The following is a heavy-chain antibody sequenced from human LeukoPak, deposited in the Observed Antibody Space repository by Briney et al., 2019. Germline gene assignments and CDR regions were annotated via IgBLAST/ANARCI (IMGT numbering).Heavy chain of an antibody. J-gene: IGHJ4*02. CDR1: GFTFSSYE. D-gene: IGHD3-9*01. V-gene: IGHV3-48*03. CDR3: ARSAILTGYQWVPFDY. Sequence: GGSLRLSCAASGFTFSSYEMNWVRQAPGKGLEWVSYISSSGSTIYYADSVKGRFTTSRDNAKNSLYLQMNSLRAEDTAVYYCARSAILTGYQWVPFDYWGQGTLVTVSS. CDR2: ISSSGSTI.